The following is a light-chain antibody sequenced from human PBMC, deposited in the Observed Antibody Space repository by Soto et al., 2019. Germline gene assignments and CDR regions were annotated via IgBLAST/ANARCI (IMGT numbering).Light chain of an antibody. J-gene: IGKJ5*01. CDR2: TGS. V-gene: IGKV1-12*01. Sequence: DVQMTQSPSYVSASVGDRVTITCRASQGIKNWLAWYQQKPGKAPNLLIYTGSSLQSGVPSRFSGSGSGTDFTLTINSLQPEDFATYYCQQSYSTPPTFGQGTRLEIK. CDR1: QGIKNW. CDR3: QQSYSTPPT.